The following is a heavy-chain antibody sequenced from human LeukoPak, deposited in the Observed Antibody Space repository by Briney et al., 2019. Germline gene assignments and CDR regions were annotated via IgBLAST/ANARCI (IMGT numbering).Heavy chain of an antibody. CDR3: ATLRLSDHFDY. V-gene: IGHV3-23*01. CDR2: ITDNGNTT. D-gene: IGHD2-15*01. CDR1: GFTFSSYA. J-gene: IGHJ4*02. Sequence: GGSLRLSCAASGFTFSSYAMNWVRLSPGKGLEWVSAITDNGNTTYYADSVKGRFTISRDNSKNTLYLQMSSRRAEDTAVYYCATLRLSDHFDYWGQGTLVTVSS.